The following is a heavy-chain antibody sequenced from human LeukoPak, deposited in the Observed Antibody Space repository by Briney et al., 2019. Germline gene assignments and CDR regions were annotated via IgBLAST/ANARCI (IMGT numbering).Heavy chain of an antibody. CDR1: GVTVSSNY. Sequence: GSLGLSCAASGVTVSSNYMNWVRQAPGKGLEWVSIIYSGGNTYYADSVKGRFTISRDNSKNTLYLQMNGLRAEDTAVYYCARQQDTTNPGYWGQGTLVTVSS. CDR3: ARQQDTTNPGY. CDR2: IYSGGNT. V-gene: IGHV3-66*04. J-gene: IGHJ4*02. D-gene: IGHD5-18*01.